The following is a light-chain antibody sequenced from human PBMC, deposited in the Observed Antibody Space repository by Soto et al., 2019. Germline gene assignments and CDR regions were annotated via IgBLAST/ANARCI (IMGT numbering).Light chain of an antibody. J-gene: IGLJ2*01. CDR1: SSDVGGYNY. CDR3: SSYTSSSTSYVV. CDR2: DVG. V-gene: IGLV2-14*01. Sequence: QSALTQPASVSGSPGQSITISCTGTSSDVGGYNYVSWYQQHPGKAPKLIIYDVGNRPSGVSNRFSGSKSGNTASLTISGLQADDESDYYCSSYTSSSTSYVVFGGGTKLTVL.